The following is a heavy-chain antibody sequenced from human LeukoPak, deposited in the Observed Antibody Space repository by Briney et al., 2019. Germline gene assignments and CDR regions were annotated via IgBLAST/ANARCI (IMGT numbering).Heavy chain of an antibody. CDR3: ARSCRSGYYSGFDY. J-gene: IGHJ4*02. D-gene: IGHD3-3*01. CDR1: GFTFDDYA. CDR2: ISWNSVGI. V-gene: IGHV3-9*01. Sequence: GGSLRLSCAASGFTFDDYAMHWVRQAPGKGLEWVSGISWNSVGIGDADSVKGRFTISRDNAKNSLYLQMNSLRAEDTALYYCARSCRSGYYSGFDYWGQGTLVTVSS.